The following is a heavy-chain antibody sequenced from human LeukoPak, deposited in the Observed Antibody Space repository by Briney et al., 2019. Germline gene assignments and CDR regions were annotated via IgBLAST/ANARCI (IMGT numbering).Heavy chain of an antibody. V-gene: IGHV3-74*01. CDR2: INSDGSTT. CDR3: AADELEEAFDF. D-gene: IGHD6-6*01. J-gene: IGHJ3*01. CDR1: GLTFSTYW. Sequence: GGSLRLSCAASGLTFSTYWMHWVRQAPGKGLVWVSRINSDGSTTNYADSVKGRFTISRDNAKNTLYLQMDSLRAEDTSVYCCAADELEEAFDFWGQGTMVTVSS.